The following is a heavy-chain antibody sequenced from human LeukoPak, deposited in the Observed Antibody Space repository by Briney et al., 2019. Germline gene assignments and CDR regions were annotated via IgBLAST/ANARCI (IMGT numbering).Heavy chain of an antibody. V-gene: IGHV3-20*04. Sequence: GGSLRLSSAASGFTFDDYGMSWVRQAPGKGLEWVSGINWNGGSTGYADSVKGRFTISRDNAKNSLYLQMNSLRAEDTALYYCARGILYSNPEWFDPWGQGTLVTVSS. CDR3: ARGILYSNPEWFDP. J-gene: IGHJ5*02. D-gene: IGHD4-11*01. CDR1: GFTFDDYG. CDR2: INWNGGST.